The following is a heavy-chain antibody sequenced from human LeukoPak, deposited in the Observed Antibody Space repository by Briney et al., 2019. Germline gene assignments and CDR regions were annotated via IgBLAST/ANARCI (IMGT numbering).Heavy chain of an antibody. CDR1: GFAFDDYA. J-gene: IGHJ4*02. CDR2: ISGDGGST. V-gene: IGHV3-43*02. CDR3: AKDIRGDGYNSRFEY. Sequence: GGSLRLSCAASGFAFDDYAMHWVRQAPGTGLEWVSLISGDGGSTYYADSVKGRFTISRDNSKNSLYLQMNGLRTEDTALYYCAKDIRGDGYNSRFEYWGQATLVTLS. D-gene: IGHD5-24*01.